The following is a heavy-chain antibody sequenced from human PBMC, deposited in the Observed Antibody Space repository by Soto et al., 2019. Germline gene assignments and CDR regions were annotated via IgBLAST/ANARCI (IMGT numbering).Heavy chain of an antibody. CDR1: GFTFSDA. V-gene: IGHV3-23*01. D-gene: IGHD6-6*01. J-gene: IGHJ4*02. CDR2: ISGSGGST. CDR3: AKLTSIAARTSFDY. Sequence: GGSLRLSCTASGFTFSDAWMSWVRQAPGKGLEWVSAISGSGGSTYYADSVKGRFTISRDNSKNTLYLQMNSLRAEDTAVYYCAKLTSIAARTSFDYWGQGTLVTVSS.